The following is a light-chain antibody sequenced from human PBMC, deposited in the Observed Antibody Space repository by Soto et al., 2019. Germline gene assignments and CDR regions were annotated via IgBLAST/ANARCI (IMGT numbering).Light chain of an antibody. Sequence: EIVLTQSPGTLSLSPGERATLSCRASQSISSTYLAWYQQKRGQAPRLLIYGASSRATGIPDRFSGSGSGTDFTLTISRLEXXDFALYYCQQYGGSLTFGGGTKVEIK. CDR1: QSISSTY. CDR3: QQYGGSLT. CDR2: GAS. J-gene: IGKJ4*01. V-gene: IGKV3-20*01.